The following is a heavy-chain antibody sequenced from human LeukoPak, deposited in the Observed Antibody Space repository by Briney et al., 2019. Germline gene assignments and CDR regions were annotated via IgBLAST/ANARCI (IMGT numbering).Heavy chain of an antibody. Sequence: SETLSLTCNVSGDSLTSHFWSWSRQTPGKGLEWIGYVFHSGTTNYSPSLKSRVTISLDTSKKQFYLRLASVTAADTAVYYCARRMATVTDAFDIWGRGTMVSVSS. CDR2: VFHSGTT. CDR3: ARRMATVTDAFDI. V-gene: IGHV4-59*08. CDR1: GDSLTSHF. D-gene: IGHD5-24*01. J-gene: IGHJ3*02.